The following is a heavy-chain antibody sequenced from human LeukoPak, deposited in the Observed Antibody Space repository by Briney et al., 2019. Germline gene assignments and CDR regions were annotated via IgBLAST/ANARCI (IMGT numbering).Heavy chain of an antibody. D-gene: IGHD2-15*01. CDR3: ARVVDIVVVVAATSWFDP. V-gene: IGHV1-18*01. J-gene: IGHJ5*02. CDR2: ISAYNGNT. Sequence: ASVKVSCKASGYTFTSYGISWVRQAPGQGLEWMGWISAYNGNTNYAQKLQGRVTMTTDTSTSTAYMELRSLRSDDTAVYYCARVVDIVVVVAATSWFDPWGQGTLVTVSS. CDR1: GYTFTSYG.